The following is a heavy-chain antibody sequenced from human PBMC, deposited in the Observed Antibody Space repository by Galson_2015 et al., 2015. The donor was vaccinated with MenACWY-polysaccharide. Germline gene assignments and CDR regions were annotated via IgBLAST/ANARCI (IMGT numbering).Heavy chain of an antibody. Sequence: SLRLFCAASGFTFDTYSLIWVRQAPGQGLQWVSAISGNSAYIYYADSVKGRFTISRDNAKNSPYLQMNSLRAEDTAIYYCASRTRFRTGSGPEDYWGQGTLVTVSS. V-gene: IGHV3-21*01. D-gene: IGHD1/OR15-1a*01. CDR1: GFTFDTYS. J-gene: IGHJ4*02. CDR2: ISGNSAYI. CDR3: ASRTRFRTGSGPEDY.